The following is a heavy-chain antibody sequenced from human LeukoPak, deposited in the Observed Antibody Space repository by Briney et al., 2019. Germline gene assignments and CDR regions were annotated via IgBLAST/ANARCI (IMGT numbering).Heavy chain of an antibody. CDR2: IRYDGSNK. Sequence: GGSLRLSCAASGFTFSDYYMSWIRQAPGKGLEWVAFIRYDGSNKYYADSVKGRFTISRDNAKNSLDLQMNSLRADDTAVYFCVRDGPSKVPFDYWGPGILVTVSS. CDR3: VRDGPSKVPFDY. V-gene: IGHV3-30*02. D-gene: IGHD4-11*01. CDR1: GFTFSDYY. J-gene: IGHJ4*02.